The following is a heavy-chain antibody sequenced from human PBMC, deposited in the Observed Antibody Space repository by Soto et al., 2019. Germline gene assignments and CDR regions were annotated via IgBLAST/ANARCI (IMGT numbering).Heavy chain of an antibody. CDR2: IYYSGNT. V-gene: IGHV4-31*03. CDR3: ARFCMGDFWNGYSLGGWFDP. CDR1: GGSINSGGYY. J-gene: IGHJ5*02. D-gene: IGHD3-3*01. Sequence: PSETLSLTCTVSGGSINSGGYYWSWIRQHPGKGLEWIGYIYYSGNTYYTPSLKSRVTISVDTSKNQFSLRLSSVTAADTAVYYGARFCMGDFWNGYSLGGWFDPWGQGTLVTVSS.